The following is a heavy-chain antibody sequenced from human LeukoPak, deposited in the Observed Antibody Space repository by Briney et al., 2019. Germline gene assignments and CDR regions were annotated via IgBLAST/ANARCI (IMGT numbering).Heavy chain of an antibody. Sequence: GGSLRLSCAASGLTFSSHWMHWVRQAPGKGLVWVSRITNDGSSTTYADSVKGRFTISRDNAKNMLYVQVNSLRAEDTAVYYCAKAEYPTLHYYDSSGYGFDYWGQGTLVTVSS. V-gene: IGHV3-74*01. CDR2: ITNDGSST. J-gene: IGHJ4*02. CDR3: AKAEYPTLHYYDSSGYGFDY. D-gene: IGHD3-22*01. CDR1: GLTFSSHW.